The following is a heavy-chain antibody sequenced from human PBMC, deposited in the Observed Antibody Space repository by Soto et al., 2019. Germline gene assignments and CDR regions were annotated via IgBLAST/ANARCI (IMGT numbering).Heavy chain of an antibody. Sequence: PSETLSLTCSVSGDSISSYYWSWLRQSAGKGLEWIGRTYITGDTNYNPSLKSGVTMSLDASKKQLSLKLSSVTAADTAVYYCARSRVYATHFDYWGQGTLVTVSS. V-gene: IGHV4-4*07. CDR2: TYITGDT. J-gene: IGHJ4*02. CDR1: GDSISSYY. D-gene: IGHD2-8*01. CDR3: ARSRVYATHFDY.